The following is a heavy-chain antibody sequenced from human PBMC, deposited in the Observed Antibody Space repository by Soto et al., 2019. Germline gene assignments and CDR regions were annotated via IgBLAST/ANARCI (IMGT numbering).Heavy chain of an antibody. Sequence: QVQLQQWGAGLLKPSETLSLTCAVYGGSVSGYYWSWIRQPPGKGLEWIGEINHSGSTNYNPSLKSRVTISVVTSKNQFSLKLSSVTAADTVVYYCARGSRIIVATIRHAFDIWGQGTMVTVSS. CDR2: INHSGST. CDR3: ARGSRIIVATIRHAFDI. V-gene: IGHV4-34*01. J-gene: IGHJ3*02. CDR1: GGSVSGYY. D-gene: IGHD5-12*01.